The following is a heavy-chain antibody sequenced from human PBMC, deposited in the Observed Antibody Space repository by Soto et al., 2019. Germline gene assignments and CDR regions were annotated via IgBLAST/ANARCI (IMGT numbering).Heavy chain of an antibody. CDR1: GFTFNNYG. CDR3: AKDQGIAASHGID. V-gene: IGHV3-30*18. D-gene: IGHD6-13*01. CDR2: ISNDGSDK. Sequence: QVQLVESGGGVVQPGRSLRLSCAASGFTFNNYGMHWVRQAPGKGLERVATISNDGSDKYYADSVKGRLTISRDNSKNTVYLQRNSLRAEETAVYYCAKDQGIAASHGIDWGQGTMVTVSS. J-gene: IGHJ3*01.